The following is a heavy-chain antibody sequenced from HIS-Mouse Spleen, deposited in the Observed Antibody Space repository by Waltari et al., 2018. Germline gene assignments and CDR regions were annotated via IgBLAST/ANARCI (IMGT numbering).Heavy chain of an antibody. J-gene: IGHJ4*02. CDR3: AKDKHHAFDY. CDR1: GFTLSSYG. Sequence: QVQLVESGGGVVQPGRSLRLSCPASGFTLSSYGMHWVRRAPGKGLEWVAVISHDGSNKYYADSVKGRFTISRDNSKNTLYLQMNSLRAEDTAVYYCAKDKHHAFDYWGQGTLVTVSS. CDR2: ISHDGSNK. V-gene: IGHV3-30*18.